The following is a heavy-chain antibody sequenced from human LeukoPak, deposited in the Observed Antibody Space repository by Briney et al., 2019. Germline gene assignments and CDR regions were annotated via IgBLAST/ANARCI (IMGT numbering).Heavy chain of an antibody. CDR1: GGSFSGYY. CDR2: IDHSGST. CDR3: ARGRLGYYGSGSYHKGFDP. J-gene: IGHJ5*02. D-gene: IGHD3-10*01. V-gene: IGHV4-34*01. Sequence: SETLSLTCAVYGGSFSGYYWSWIRQPPGKGLEWIGEIDHSGSTNYNPSLKSRVTISVDTSKNQFSLKLSSVTAADTAVYYCARGRLGYYGSGSYHKGFDPWGQGTLVTVSS.